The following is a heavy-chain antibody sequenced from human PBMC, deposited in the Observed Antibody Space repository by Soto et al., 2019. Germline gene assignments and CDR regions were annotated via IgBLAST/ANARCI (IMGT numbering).Heavy chain of an antibody. Sequence: SETLSLTCTVSGGSISSYYWSWIRQPPGKGLEWIGYIYYSGSTNYNPSLKSRVTISVDTSKNQFSLKLSSVTAADTAVYYCAREGVTMVRGVIISGRGAFDIWGQGTMVTVSS. CDR1: GGSISSYY. D-gene: IGHD3-10*01. CDR3: AREGVTMVRGVIISGRGAFDI. V-gene: IGHV4-59*01. CDR2: IYYSGST. J-gene: IGHJ3*02.